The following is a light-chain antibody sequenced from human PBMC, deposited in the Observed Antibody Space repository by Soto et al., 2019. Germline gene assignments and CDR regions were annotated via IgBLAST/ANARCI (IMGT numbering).Light chain of an antibody. CDR2: DAP. V-gene: IGKV3-20*01. J-gene: IGKJ1*01. CDR1: QSVSSSS. Sequence: EIVLTQSPGTLSLSPGERATLSCRASQSVSSSSLAWYQLKPGQAPRLLIYDAPSRATGIPDRFSGSGSGTDFTLTISRLEPEDFAVYYCQQYGKSPRTFGQGTKVEIK. CDR3: QQYGKSPRT.